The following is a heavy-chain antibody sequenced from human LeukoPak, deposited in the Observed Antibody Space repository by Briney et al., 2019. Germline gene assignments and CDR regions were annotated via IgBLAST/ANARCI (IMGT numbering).Heavy chain of an antibody. Sequence: PGRSLTLSCAASGMSFTTYAIHWVRQAPGKGLEWVAVISYDGSDKYYADSVRGRFTISRDNPKSTLYLQMNSLRPDDTAVYFCARDMLGRDCSGGSCYGYGLDVWGQGTTVIVSS. J-gene: IGHJ6*02. CDR1: GMSFTTYA. D-gene: IGHD2-15*01. V-gene: IGHV3-30*04. CDR2: ISYDGSDK. CDR3: ARDMLGRDCSGGSCYGYGLDV.